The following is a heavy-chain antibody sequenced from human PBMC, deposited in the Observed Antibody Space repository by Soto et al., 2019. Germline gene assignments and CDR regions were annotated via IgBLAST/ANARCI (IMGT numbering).Heavy chain of an antibody. CDR1: GFTFTRYS. V-gene: IGHV3-21*06. J-gene: IGHJ4*02. CDR2: ISSTTNYI. CDR3: ARESEDLTSNFDY. Sequence: GGSLRLSCAASGFTFTRYSMNWVRQAPGKGLEWVSSISSTTNYIYYGDSMKGRFTISRDNAKNSLYLEMNSLRAEDTAVYYCARESEDLTSNFDYWGQGTLVTVTS.